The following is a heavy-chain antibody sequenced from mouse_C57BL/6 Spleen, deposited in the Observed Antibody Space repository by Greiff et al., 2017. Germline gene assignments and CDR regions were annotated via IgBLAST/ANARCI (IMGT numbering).Heavy chain of an antibody. CDR1: GYTFTSYC. Sequence: QVQLKQPGAELVKPGASVKLSCKASGYTFTSYCMHWVKQRPGQGLEWIGMIHPNSGSTNYNEKFKSKATLTVDKSSSTAYMQLSSLTSEDSAVYYCARRDISSYRHWYFDVWGTGTTVTVSS. D-gene: IGHD1-1*01. CDR2: IHPNSGST. J-gene: IGHJ1*03. CDR3: ARRDISSYRHWYFDV. V-gene: IGHV1-64*01.